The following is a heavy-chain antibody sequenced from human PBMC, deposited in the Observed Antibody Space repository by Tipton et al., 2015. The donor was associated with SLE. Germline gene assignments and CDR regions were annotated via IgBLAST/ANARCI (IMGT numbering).Heavy chain of an antibody. CDR2: INHSGST. J-gene: IGHJ4*02. Sequence: TLSLTCAVYGGSFNGYYWSWIRQPPGKGLEWIGEINHSGSTNYNPSLKSRVAISVDTSKNQFSLKLSSVTAADTAVYYCARRTYNWNFPFDYWGQGTLVTVSS. D-gene: IGHD1-7*01. V-gene: IGHV4-34*01. CDR3: ARRTYNWNFPFDY. CDR1: GGSFNGYY.